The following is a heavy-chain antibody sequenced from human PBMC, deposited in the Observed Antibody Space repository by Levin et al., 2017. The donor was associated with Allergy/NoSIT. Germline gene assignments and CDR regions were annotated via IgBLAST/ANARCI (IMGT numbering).Heavy chain of an antibody. Sequence: GESLKISCKASGYTFTSYGISWVRQAPGQGLEWMGWISAYNGNTNYAQKLQGRVTMTTDTSTSTAYMELRSLRSDDTAVYYCARNSGKGEEWLVLFPIYGMDVWGQGTTVTVSS. CDR3: ARNSGKGEEWLVLFPIYGMDV. V-gene: IGHV1-18*01. CDR2: ISAYNGNT. J-gene: IGHJ6*02. CDR1: GYTFTSYG. D-gene: IGHD6-19*01.